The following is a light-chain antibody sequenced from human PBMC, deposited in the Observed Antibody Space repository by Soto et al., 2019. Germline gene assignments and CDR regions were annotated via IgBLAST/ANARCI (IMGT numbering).Light chain of an antibody. V-gene: IGKV3-20*01. CDR3: QQFET. Sequence: EFGLHPYPGTLSLAPGERAPLSCRASQTVGSSFLAWYQQKRGQAPRLLIYGASNRATGIPDRFSGSGSGADFTLTINRLEPEDFAVYYCQQFETFGGGTKVDIK. J-gene: IGKJ4*01. CDR1: QTVGSSF. CDR2: GAS.